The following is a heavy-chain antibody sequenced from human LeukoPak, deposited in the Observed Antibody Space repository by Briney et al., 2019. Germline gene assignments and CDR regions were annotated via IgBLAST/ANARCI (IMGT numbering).Heavy chain of an antibody. CDR3: AKDGYCSGGSCYPKHFDY. J-gene: IGHJ4*02. V-gene: IGHV3-30*02. CDR1: GFTLSCYG. D-gene: IGHD2-15*01. CDR2: IENDESDK. Sequence: PGGSLRLSCAASGFTLSCYGMHWVRQAPGKGLEWVAFIENDESDKYYADSVKGRFTISRDNSKNTLYLQMNSLRAEDTAVYYCAKDGYCSGGSCYPKHFDYWGQGTLVTVSS.